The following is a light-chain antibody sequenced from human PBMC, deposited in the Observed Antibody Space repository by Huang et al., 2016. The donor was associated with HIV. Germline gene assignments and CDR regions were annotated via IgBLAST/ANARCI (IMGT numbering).Light chain of an antibody. J-gene: IGKJ4*01. Sequence: EIVLTQSPASLALSPGERATLSCRASQSVRNYLAWYQQKPGQAPRLLIFDASNRATDSPARFSGSGSETDFTLTISSLEPEDFAVYYCQQRYNWPLTFGGGTKVEIK. CDR2: DAS. CDR1: QSVRNY. CDR3: QQRYNWPLT. V-gene: IGKV3-11*01.